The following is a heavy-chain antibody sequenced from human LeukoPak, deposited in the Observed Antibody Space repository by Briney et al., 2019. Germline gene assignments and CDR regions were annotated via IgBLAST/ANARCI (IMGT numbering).Heavy chain of an antibody. J-gene: IGHJ3*02. CDR2: ISSSSSTI. Sequence: GGSLRLSCAASGFTFSSYSMNWVRQAPGKGLEWVSYISSSSSTIYYADSVKGRFTISRDNAKSSLYLQINSLRAEDTAVYYCARTYDFGIGPPGDAFDNWGQGTLVTVFS. V-gene: IGHV3-48*04. CDR1: GFTFSSYS. CDR3: ARTYDFGIGPPGDAFDN. D-gene: IGHD3-3*01.